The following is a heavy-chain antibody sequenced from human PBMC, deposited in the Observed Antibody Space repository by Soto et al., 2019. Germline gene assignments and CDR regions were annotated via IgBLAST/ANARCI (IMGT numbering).Heavy chain of an antibody. D-gene: IGHD4-17*01. J-gene: IGHJ4*02. CDR3: AKGISLDGVTTSTYQDRFDY. V-gene: IGHV3-23*01. Sequence: PGGSLRLSCAASGFTFSSYAMSWVRQAPGKGLEWVSAISGSGGSTYYADSVKGRFTISRDNSKNTLYLQMNSLRAEDTAVYYCAKGISLDGVTTSTYQDRFDYWGQGTLVIVSS. CDR2: ISGSGGST. CDR1: GFTFSSYA.